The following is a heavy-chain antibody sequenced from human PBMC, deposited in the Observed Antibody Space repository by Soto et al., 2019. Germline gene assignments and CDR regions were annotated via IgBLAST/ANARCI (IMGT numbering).Heavy chain of an antibody. CDR2: TRNKANSYSA. V-gene: IGHV3-72*01. CDR1: GFSISDYY. D-gene: IGHD1-26*01. CDR3: ARDTEGSYDY. Sequence: ELQLVDSGGGLVQHGGSLRLSCAASGFSISDYYMDWVRQVPGKGLEWVGRTRNKANSYSAEYAPPVKGRFTISRHDLEDSMYLQMNNLKTEDTAVYYCARDTEGSYDYWGQGALVTVSS. J-gene: IGHJ4*02.